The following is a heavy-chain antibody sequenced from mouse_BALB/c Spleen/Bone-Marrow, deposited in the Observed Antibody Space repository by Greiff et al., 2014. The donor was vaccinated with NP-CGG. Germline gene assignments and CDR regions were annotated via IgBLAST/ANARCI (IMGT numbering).Heavy chain of an antibody. V-gene: IGHV14-3*02. CDR1: GFNIKDTY. Sequence: EVQLQESGAELVKPGASVKLSCTASGFNIKDTYMHWVKQRPEQGLEWIGRIDPANGNTKYDPKSQGKATITADTSSNTAYLQLSSLTSEDTAVYYCASYDYGYYFDYWGQGTTLTVSS. CDR2: IDPANGNT. CDR3: ASYDYGYYFDY. D-gene: IGHD2-4*01. J-gene: IGHJ2*01.